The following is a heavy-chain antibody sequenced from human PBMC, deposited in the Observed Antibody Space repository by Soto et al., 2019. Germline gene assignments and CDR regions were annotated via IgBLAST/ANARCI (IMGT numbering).Heavy chain of an antibody. V-gene: IGHV4-59*08. CDR3: ARHAHPYIDTRRGPFDY. CDR2: IYYSGST. D-gene: IGHD3-9*01. CDR1: GGSISSYC. J-gene: IGHJ4*02. Sequence: SETLSLTCTVSGGSISSYCWSWIRQPPGKGLEWIGYIYYSGSTNYNPSLKSRVTISVDTSKKQFSLSLSSVTAADTAVYYCARHAHPYIDTRRGPFDYWGQGTLVTVSS.